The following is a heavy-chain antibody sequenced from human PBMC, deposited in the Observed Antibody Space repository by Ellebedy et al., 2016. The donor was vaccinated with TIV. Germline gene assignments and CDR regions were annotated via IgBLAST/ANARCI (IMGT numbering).Heavy chain of an antibody. Sequence: SETLSLTCTVSGGSISSSSYYWGWIRQPPGKGLEWIGSIYYSGSTYYNPSLKSRVTISVDTSKNQFSLKLSSVTAADTAVYYCACGWFAYNWFDPWGQGTLVTVSS. CDR1: GGSISSSSYY. V-gene: IGHV4-39*01. CDR3: ACGWFAYNWFDP. CDR2: IYYSGST. D-gene: IGHD6-19*01. J-gene: IGHJ5*02.